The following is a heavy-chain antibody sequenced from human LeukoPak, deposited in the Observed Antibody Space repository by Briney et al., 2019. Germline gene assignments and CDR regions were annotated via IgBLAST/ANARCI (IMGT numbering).Heavy chain of an antibody. Sequence: ASVKVSRKASGYTFTGYYMHWVRQAPGQGLEWMGRINPNSGGTNYAQKFQGRVTMTRDTSISTAYMELSRLRSDDTAVYYCARLRGYSGYDYSFFDYWGQGTLVTVSS. D-gene: IGHD5-12*01. V-gene: IGHV1-2*06. CDR1: GYTFTGYY. CDR3: ARLRGYSGYDYSFFDY. J-gene: IGHJ4*02. CDR2: INPNSGGT.